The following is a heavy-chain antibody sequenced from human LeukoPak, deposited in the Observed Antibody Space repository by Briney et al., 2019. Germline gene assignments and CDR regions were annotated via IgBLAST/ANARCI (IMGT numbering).Heavy chain of an antibody. CDR2: IYSGGST. Sequence: GGSLRLSCAASGFTFSSNYMSWVRQAPGKGLEWVSVIYSGGSTSYSDSVKGRFTISRDNSKNTLYLQMNSLRAEDTAVYYCARDRADAFDIWGQGTMVTVSS. CDR3: ARDRADAFDI. D-gene: IGHD3-10*01. V-gene: IGHV3-66*02. CDR1: GFTFSSNY. J-gene: IGHJ3*02.